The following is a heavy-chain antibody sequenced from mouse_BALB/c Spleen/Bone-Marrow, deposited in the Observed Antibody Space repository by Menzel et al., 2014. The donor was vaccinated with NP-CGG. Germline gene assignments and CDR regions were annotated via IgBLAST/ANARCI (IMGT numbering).Heavy chain of an antibody. Sequence: VQLQQSGAELAKPGASVKMSCKASGYTFTSYWMHWVRQRPGQGLEWIGYINPSTGYTEYNQKFKDKATLTADKSSSTACMQLSSLTSEDSAVYYCARSGGYDGFSYGGQGTTLTVSS. V-gene: IGHV1-7*01. J-gene: IGHJ2*01. CDR1: GYTFTSYW. CDR2: INPSTGYT. CDR3: ARSGGYDGFSY. D-gene: IGHD2-2*01.